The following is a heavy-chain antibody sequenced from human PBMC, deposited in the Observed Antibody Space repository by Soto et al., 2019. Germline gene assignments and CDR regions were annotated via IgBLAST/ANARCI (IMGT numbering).Heavy chain of an antibody. V-gene: IGHV1-69*01. CDR2: IIPMFGTA. CDR1: AGTFSSYA. D-gene: IGHD2-15*01. CDR3: ARGGVVALATTYQYYAMDA. J-gene: IGHJ6*02. Sequence: QVQLVQSGAEVKKPVSSVKVSCKASAGTFSSYAISWVRQAPGQGLEWMGRIIPMFGTADYAQKFQGRVTITADESTRTAYMEVTRLRSEDTAVYYCARGGVVALATTYQYYAMDAGGQGTTVTVSS.